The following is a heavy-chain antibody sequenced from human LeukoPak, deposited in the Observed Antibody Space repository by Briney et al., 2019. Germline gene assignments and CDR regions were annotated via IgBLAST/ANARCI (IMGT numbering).Heavy chain of an antibody. CDR3: ARRLVGTPDYFDY. D-gene: IGHD4-23*01. V-gene: IGHV3-7*01. CDR2: INQDGSDE. J-gene: IGHJ4*02. CDR1: GFTFSSSW. Sequence: GGSLRLSCAASGFTFSSSWMSWVRHTPGKGLEWVANINQDGSDEYYVDSVKGRFTISRDNAKTSLYLQMSSLRAEDTAVYYCARRLVGTPDYFDYWGQGALVTVSS.